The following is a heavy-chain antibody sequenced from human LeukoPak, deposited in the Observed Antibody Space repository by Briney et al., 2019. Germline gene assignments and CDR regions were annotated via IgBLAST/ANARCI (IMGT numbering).Heavy chain of an antibody. CDR1: GFTFSSYA. CDR2: ISYDGSNK. J-gene: IGHJ4*02. CDR3: ARDQGCSSTSCYSLFFHY. Sequence: GGSLRLSCAASGFTFSSYAMHWVRQAPGKGLEWVAVISYDGSNKYYADSVKGRFTISRDNSKNTLYLQMNSLRAEDTAVYYCARDQGCSSTSCYSLFFHYWGQGTLVTVSS. V-gene: IGHV3-30-3*01. D-gene: IGHD2-2*01.